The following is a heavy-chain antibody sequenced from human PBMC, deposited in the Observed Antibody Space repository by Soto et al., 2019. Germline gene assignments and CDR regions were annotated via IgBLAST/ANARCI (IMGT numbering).Heavy chain of an antibody. D-gene: IGHD1-7*01. CDR2: IIPILGIA. V-gene: IGHV1-69*02. J-gene: IGHJ4*02. Sequence: QVPLVQSGAEVKKPGSSVKVSCKASGGTFSSYTISWVRQAPGQGLEWMGRIIPILGIANYAQKFQGRVTITADKSTSTAYMELSSLRSEDTAVYYCARHNLKDWNFYWGQGTLVTVSS. CDR3: ARHNLKDWNFY. CDR1: GGTFSSYT.